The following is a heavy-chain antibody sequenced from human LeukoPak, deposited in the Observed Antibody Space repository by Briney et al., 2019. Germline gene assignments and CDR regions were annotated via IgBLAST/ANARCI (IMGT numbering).Heavy chain of an antibody. Sequence: SVKVSCKASGGTFSSYAISWVRQAPGQGLEWMGGIIPIFGTANYAQKFQGRVTITADESTSTAYMELSSLRSEDTAVYYCARRRYNWNAIDYWGQGTLVTVSS. CDR2: IIPIFGTA. J-gene: IGHJ4*02. CDR1: GGTFSSYA. V-gene: IGHV1-69*13. D-gene: IGHD1-20*01. CDR3: ARRRYNWNAIDY.